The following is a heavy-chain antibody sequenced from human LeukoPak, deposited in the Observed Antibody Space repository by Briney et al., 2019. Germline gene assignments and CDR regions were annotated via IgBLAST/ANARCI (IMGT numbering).Heavy chain of an antibody. CDR3: ARDGHWEVTRGHYFDY. Sequence: PGGSLRLSCAASGFTFDDYGMSWVRQAPGKGLEWVSGINWNGGSTGYADSVKGRFTISRDNAKNSLYLQMNSLRVEDTAVYYCARDGHWEVTRGHYFDYWGQGTLVTVSS. V-gene: IGHV3-20*04. CDR2: INWNGGST. CDR1: GFTFDDYG. J-gene: IGHJ4*02. D-gene: IGHD4-11*01.